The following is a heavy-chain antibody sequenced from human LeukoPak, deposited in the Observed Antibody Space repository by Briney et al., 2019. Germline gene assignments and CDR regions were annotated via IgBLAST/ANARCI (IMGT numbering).Heavy chain of an antibody. CDR3: VGDYESSGYFDY. V-gene: IGHV1-46*01. J-gene: IGHJ4*02. CDR2: INPSSGGT. D-gene: IGHD3-22*01. CDR1: GYTFTRYY. Sequence: ASVKVSCKASGYTFTRYYMQWVRQAPGQGLEWMGIINPSSGGTRYAQKLQGRVTMTRDTSTGTLYMELSSLRSEDTAMYYCVGDYESSGYFDYWGQGTLVTVSS.